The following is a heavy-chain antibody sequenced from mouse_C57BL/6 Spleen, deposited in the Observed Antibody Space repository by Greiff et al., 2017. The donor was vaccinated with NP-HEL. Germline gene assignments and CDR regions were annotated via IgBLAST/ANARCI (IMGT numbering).Heavy chain of an antibody. CDR1: GYTFTSYW. D-gene: IGHD3-2*02. Sequence: QVQLQQPGAELVKPGASVKMSCKASGYTFTSYWITWVKQRPGQGLEWIGDIYPGSGSTNYNEKFKSKATLTVDTSSSTAYMQLSSLTSEDSAVYYCARSGAAQVVDFDYWGQGTTLTVSS. V-gene: IGHV1-55*01. J-gene: IGHJ2*01. CDR2: IYPGSGST. CDR3: ARSGAAQVVDFDY.